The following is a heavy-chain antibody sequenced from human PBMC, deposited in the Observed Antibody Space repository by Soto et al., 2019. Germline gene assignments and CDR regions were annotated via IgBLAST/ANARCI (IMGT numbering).Heavy chain of an antibody. CDR2: ISSTTNYI. Sequence: GGSLRVSCAASGFTFTRYIMNWVRQSPGKGLEWVSSISSTTNYIYYGDSMKGRFTISRDNAKNSLYLEMNSLRAEDTAVYYCARESEDPTSNFDYWGQGTLVTVSS. CDR3: ARESEDPTSNFDY. CDR1: GFTFTRYI. J-gene: IGHJ4*02. V-gene: IGHV3-21*06.